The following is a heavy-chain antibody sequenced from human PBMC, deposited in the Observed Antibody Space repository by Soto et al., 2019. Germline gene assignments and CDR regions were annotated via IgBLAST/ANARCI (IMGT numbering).Heavy chain of an antibody. CDR3: ARARGDGYSCYEGSWLDP. V-gene: IGHV3-74*02. CDR1: GFTFSDYY. Sequence: VQLVESGGGLVKPGGSLRLSCAASGFTFSDYYMSWIRQAPGKGLVWVSRINRDGSSTTYADSVTGRFTISRDNAKNTLYLQRNRQGAEDAGVYYWARARGDGYSCYEGSWLDPWGQGTLVAVSS. CDR2: INRDGSST. J-gene: IGHJ5*02. D-gene: IGHD5-12*01.